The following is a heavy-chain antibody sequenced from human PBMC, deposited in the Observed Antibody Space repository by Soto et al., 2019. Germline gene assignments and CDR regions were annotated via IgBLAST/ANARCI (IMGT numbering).Heavy chain of an antibody. V-gene: IGHV3-11*01. D-gene: IGHD1-26*01. Sequence: PGGSLRLSCTVSGFAFRHNYLTWIRQAPGKGLEWISYINTGGSPAYYADSVKGRFTISTDIAKKSLYLQMDSLRADDTGVYYCATGGIYYETWGQGTLVTVSS. J-gene: IGHJ5*02. CDR2: INTGGSPA. CDR1: GFAFRHNY. CDR3: ATGGIYYET.